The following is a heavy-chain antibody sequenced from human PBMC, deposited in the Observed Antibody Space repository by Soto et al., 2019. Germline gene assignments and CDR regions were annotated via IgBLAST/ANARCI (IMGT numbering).Heavy chain of an antibody. J-gene: IGHJ4*02. V-gene: IGHV1-2*02. CDR2: IYPDSGGT. D-gene: IGHD2-8*01. CDR1: GYTFSGFY. CDR3: RVTGVSEVDY. Sequence: ASVKVSCKTSGYTFSGFYIHWVRQAPGQGLESMGWIYPDSGGTDYAQKFQGRITMTRNTSISTAYMELSRLRSDDTAVYYCRVTGVSEVDYWGQGTLVTVSS.